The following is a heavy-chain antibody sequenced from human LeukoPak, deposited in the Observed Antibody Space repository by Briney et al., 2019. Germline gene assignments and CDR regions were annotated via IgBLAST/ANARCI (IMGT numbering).Heavy chain of an antibody. D-gene: IGHD1-26*01. V-gene: IGHV3-23*01. Sequence: SGGSLRLSCAASGFTFSSYAMSWVRQAPGKGLEWVSAISNSGGSTYYADSVKGRFTISRDNSKETLYLQMNSLRAEDTAVYYCATIDSGSYLEYYFDYWGQGTLVTVSS. J-gene: IGHJ4*02. CDR3: ATIDSGSYLEYYFDY. CDR2: ISNSGGST. CDR1: GFTFSSYA.